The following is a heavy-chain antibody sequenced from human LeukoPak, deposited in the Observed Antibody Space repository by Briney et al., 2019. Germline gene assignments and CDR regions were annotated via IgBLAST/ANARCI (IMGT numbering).Heavy chain of an antibody. V-gene: IGHV1-18*01. D-gene: IGHD3-22*01. CDR3: ARVVGFYSDSSGYGYLDY. Sequence: ASVKVSCKTSGYSENFYGITWVRQVAGQGLEWMGWISAQHGQTEYAPNSQDRVTMTTDTYTNTAYMELRSLRSDDTAVYYCARVVGFYSDSSGYGYLDYWGQGTLVTVSS. CDR2: ISAQHGQT. J-gene: IGHJ4*02. CDR1: GYSENFYG.